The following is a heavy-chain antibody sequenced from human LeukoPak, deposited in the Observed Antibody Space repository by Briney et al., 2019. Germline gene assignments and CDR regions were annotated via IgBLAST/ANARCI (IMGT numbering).Heavy chain of an antibody. V-gene: IGHV1-18*01. CDR1: GYTFTSYG. J-gene: IGHJ5*02. CDR3: ARDGGYCSSTSCLTNWFDP. Sequence: ASVKVSCKASGYTFTSYGISWVRQAPGQGLEWMGWISAYNGNTNYAQKLQGRVTMTTDTSTSTAYMELRSLRSDDTAVYYCARDGGYCSSTSCLTNWFDPWGQGTLVTVSS. D-gene: IGHD2-2*01. CDR2: ISAYNGNT.